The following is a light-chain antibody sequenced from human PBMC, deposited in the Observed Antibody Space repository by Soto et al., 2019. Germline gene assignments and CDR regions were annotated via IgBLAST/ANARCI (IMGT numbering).Light chain of an antibody. Sequence: QSVLTQPASVSVSPGQSIAISCTGTSSDVGGYNYVSWYQQHPGKAPKLMIYDVSNRPSGVSNRFSGSKSGNTASLTISGLQAEDEADYYCTSYTTSSPYVCGTGTTVTVL. CDR3: TSYTTSSPYV. CDR1: SSDVGGYNY. J-gene: IGLJ1*01. V-gene: IGLV2-14*01. CDR2: DVS.